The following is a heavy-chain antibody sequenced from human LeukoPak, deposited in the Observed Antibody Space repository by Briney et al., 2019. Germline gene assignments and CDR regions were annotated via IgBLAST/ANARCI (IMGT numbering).Heavy chain of an antibody. J-gene: IGHJ4*01. CDR1: GFTFSSYD. V-gene: IGHV3-23*01. CDR3: AFSQLGFNYGNAY. D-gene: IGHD5-18*01. Sequence: GGSLRLSCAASGFTFSSYDMNWVRQAPGKGLEWVSGISSSGGTTYYADSVRGRFTIYRDNSKDTLFLQMNILRADDSAIYYCAFSQLGFNYGNAYWGHGTLVTAYS. CDR2: ISSSGGTT.